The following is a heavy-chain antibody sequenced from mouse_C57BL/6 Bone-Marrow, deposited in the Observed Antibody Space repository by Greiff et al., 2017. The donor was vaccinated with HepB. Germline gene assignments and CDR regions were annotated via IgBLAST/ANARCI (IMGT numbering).Heavy chain of an antibody. Sequence: EVKVVDSGGGLVQPKGSLKLSCAASGFTFNTYAMHWVRQAPGKGLEWVARIRSKSSNYATYYADSVKDRFTISRDDSQSMLYLQMNNLKTEDTAMYYCVRRESYDGYHGGFAYWGQGTLVTVSA. J-gene: IGHJ3*01. V-gene: IGHV10-3*01. CDR1: GFTFNTYA. D-gene: IGHD2-3*01. CDR3: VRRESYDGYHGGFAY. CDR2: IRSKSSNYAT.